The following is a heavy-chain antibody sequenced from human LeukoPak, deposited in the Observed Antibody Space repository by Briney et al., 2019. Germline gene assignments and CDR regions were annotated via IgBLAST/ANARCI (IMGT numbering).Heavy chain of an antibody. CDR2: IYTSGST. J-gene: IGHJ5*02. V-gene: IGHV4-4*07. CDR3: ARGRVFARGSSYWFDP. D-gene: IGHD6-13*01. CDR1: GGSISSYY. Sequence: SETLSLTCTVSGGSISSYYWSWIRQPAGKGLERIGRIYTSGSTNYNPSLKSRVTMSVDTSKNQFSLKLSSVTAADTAVYYCARGRVFARGSSYWFDPWGQGTLVTVSS.